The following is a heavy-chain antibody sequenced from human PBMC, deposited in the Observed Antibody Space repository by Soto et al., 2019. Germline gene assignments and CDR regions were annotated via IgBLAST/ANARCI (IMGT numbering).Heavy chain of an antibody. CDR1: GASISSRY. V-gene: IGHV4-59*01. J-gene: IGHJ4*02. CDR2: IYNGEST. CDR3: AQAHGWPGFDF. Sequence: QLQESGPGLVKSSETMSLTCTASGASISSRYWSWVRQPPGKGLEWIGHIYNGESTNYNPSLRSRGTLSVDPAKNQVSLNLGSVPAANPAVYYCAQAHGWPGFDFWGQGILVTVSS. D-gene: IGHD6-19*01.